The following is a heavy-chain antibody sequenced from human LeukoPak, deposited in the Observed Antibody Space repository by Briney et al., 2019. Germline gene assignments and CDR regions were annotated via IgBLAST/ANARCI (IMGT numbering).Heavy chain of an antibody. CDR3: VRDGGNWDVNY. CDR1: GGSISSYY. J-gene: IGHJ4*02. V-gene: IGHV4-59*12. D-gene: IGHD3-16*01. Sequence: SETLSLTCTVSGGSISSYYWSWIRQPPGKELEWIGSIYSGGGTHYNPSLNSRLTISADTSKNQFSLNLRSVTAADTAVYFCVRDGGNWDVNYWGQGTLVTVSS. CDR2: IYSGGGT.